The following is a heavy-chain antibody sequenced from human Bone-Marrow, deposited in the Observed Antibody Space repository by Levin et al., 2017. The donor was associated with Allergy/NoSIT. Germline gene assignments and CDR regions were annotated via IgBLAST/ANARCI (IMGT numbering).Heavy chain of an antibody. V-gene: IGHV3-7*01. J-gene: IGHJ4*02. CDR3: TRDGGWLPTS. CDR2: IKGDVSEL. Sequence: LSLPCAASGFTFRSSWMSWVRQAPGKGLEWVANIKGDVSELYYVDSVKGRFTISRDNAKNSLYLQLNSLRVEDTAIYYCTRDGGWLPTSWGQGTLVTVSS. CDR1: GFTFRSSW. D-gene: IGHD3-22*01.